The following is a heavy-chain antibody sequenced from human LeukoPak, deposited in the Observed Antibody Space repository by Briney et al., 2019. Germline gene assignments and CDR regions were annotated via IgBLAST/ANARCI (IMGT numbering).Heavy chain of an antibody. V-gene: IGHV3-30*02. CDR3: AKENDFWSGPEG. D-gene: IGHD3-3*01. CDR2: IQFDGSNK. CDR1: GFTFSSYI. J-gene: IGHJ4*02. Sequence: GGSLRLSCVASGFTFSSYIMNWVRQAPGKGLEWLTFIQFDGSNKLYADSVKGRFTVSRDTSKNTVYLQMTSLRVEDTAVYYCAKENDFWSGPEGWGQGTLVTVSS.